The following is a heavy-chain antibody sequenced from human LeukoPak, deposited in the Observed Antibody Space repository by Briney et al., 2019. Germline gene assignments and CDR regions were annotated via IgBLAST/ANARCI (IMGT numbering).Heavy chain of an antibody. CDR2: IFYSGNT. Sequence: RSSETLSLTCSVSGGSISSSYWSWIRQPPGKGLEWIGYIFYSGNTHYNPSLKSRVTIPIHTSKKQFSLHLSSVTAADTAVYYCATYGPGLAVAGSGNWFDPWGQGTLVTVSS. V-gene: IGHV4-59*01. J-gene: IGHJ5*02. D-gene: IGHD6-19*01. CDR1: GGSISSSY. CDR3: ATYGPGLAVAGSGNWFDP.